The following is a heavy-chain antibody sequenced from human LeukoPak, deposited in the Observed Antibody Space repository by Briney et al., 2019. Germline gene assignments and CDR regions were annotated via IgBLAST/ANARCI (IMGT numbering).Heavy chain of an antibody. J-gene: IGHJ4*02. CDR2: ISSSGSTI. V-gene: IGHV3-11*04. Sequence: GGSLRLSCAASGFTFSDYYMSWIRQAPGKGLEWVSYISSSGSTIYYADSAKGRFTISRDNAKNSLYLQMNSLRAEDTAVYYCARDLSGTMVRGFFDYWGQGTLVTVSS. D-gene: IGHD3-10*01. CDR1: GFTFSDYY. CDR3: ARDLSGTMVRGFFDY.